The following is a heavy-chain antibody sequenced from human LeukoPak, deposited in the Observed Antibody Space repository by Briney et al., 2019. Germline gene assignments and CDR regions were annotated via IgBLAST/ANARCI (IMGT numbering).Heavy chain of an antibody. V-gene: IGHV3-21*01. CDR2: ISSSSSYI. CDR1: GFTFSSYS. Sequence: GGSLRLSCAASGFTFSSYSMNWVRQAPGKGLEWVSSISSSSSYIYYADSVKGRFTISRDNAKNSLYLQMNSLRAEDTAVYYCARGPRGLMVYANYGMDVWGQGTTVTVSS. J-gene: IGHJ6*02. D-gene: IGHD2-8*01. CDR3: ARGPRGLMVYANYGMDV.